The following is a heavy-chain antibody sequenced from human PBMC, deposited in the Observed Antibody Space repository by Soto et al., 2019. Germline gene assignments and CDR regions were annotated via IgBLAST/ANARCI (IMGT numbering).Heavy chain of an antibody. J-gene: IGHJ4*02. Sequence: EVQLLESGGGLVQPGGSLRLSCAVSGFTFSSYAMNWARPATGKGLEWVSVISGSGGSTYYADSVKGRFTISRDNSKNTLYLQMNSMRAVDTAVYYCAKRAVGIYFDYWGQGTLVTVSS. CDR3: AKRAVGIYFDY. CDR1: GFTFSSYA. V-gene: IGHV3-23*01. D-gene: IGHD6-13*01. CDR2: ISGSGGST.